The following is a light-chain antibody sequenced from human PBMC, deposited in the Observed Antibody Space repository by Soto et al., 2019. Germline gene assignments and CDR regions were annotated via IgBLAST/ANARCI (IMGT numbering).Light chain of an antibody. CDR3: QSYDSNMSGDF. Sequence: QSVLTQPPSVSGAPGQRVTISCTGTSSNIGAGFDVHWYQYVPGTAPKLLIYGNDHRPSGVPDRFSGSKTGTSASLAITGLQAEDEADYYCQSYDSNMSGDFFGTGTKLTVL. V-gene: IGLV1-40*01. CDR1: SSNIGAGFD. J-gene: IGLJ1*01. CDR2: GND.